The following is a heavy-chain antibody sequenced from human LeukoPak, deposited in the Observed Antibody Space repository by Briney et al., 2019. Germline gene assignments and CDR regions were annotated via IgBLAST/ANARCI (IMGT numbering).Heavy chain of an antibody. CDR3: ARDRAYYYDSKNPGNYFDY. CDR2: IIRIFGTA. V-gene: IGHV1-69*13. CDR1: GGTFSSYA. J-gene: IGHJ4*02. Sequence: SVKVSCKASGGTFSSYAISWVRQAPGQGLEWMGGIIRIFGTANYAQKFQGRVTITADESTSTAYMELSSLRSEDTAVYYCARDRAYYYDSKNPGNYFDYWGQGTLVTVSS. D-gene: IGHD3-22*01.